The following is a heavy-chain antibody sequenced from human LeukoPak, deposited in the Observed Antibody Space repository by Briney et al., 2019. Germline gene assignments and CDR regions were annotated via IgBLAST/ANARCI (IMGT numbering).Heavy chain of an antibody. Sequence: GGSLRLSCAASGFTVSSNYMSWVRQAPGKGLEWVSVIYSGGSTYYADSVKGRFTISRDNSKNTLYLQMNSLRAEDTAVYYCARDRDTAAFDYWGRGTLVTVSS. V-gene: IGHV3-66*01. CDR3: ARDRDTAAFDY. CDR2: IYSGGST. J-gene: IGHJ4*02. D-gene: IGHD5-18*01. CDR1: GFTVSSNY.